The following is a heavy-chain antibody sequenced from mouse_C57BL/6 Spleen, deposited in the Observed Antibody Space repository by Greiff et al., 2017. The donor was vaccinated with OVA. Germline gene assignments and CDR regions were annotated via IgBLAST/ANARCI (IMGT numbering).Heavy chain of an antibody. CDR1: GYAFSSYW. J-gene: IGHJ2*01. CDR3: ARFGNWIFDY. D-gene: IGHD2-1*01. Sequence: VKLQQSGAELVKPGASVKISCKASGYAFSSYWLNWVKQRPGKGLEWIGQIYPGDGDTNYNGKFKGKATLTADKSSSTAYMQLSSLTSEDSAVYFCARFGNWIFDYWGQGTTLTVSS. V-gene: IGHV1-80*01. CDR2: IYPGDGDT.